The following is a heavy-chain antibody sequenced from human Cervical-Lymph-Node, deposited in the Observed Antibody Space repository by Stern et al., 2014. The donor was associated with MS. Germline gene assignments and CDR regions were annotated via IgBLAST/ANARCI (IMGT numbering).Heavy chain of an antibody. Sequence: ESGPTLVKPTQTLTLTCSFSGLSLNAGGVGMGWLRPPPGQALEWLGVIFSNGEKLYNPSLESRLTITHDTSTNLVVLLLTGLDPVDTATYFCVHTTGWFRYDYWGQGALVTVSS. CDR2: IFSNGEK. D-gene: IGHD2-15*01. CDR3: VHTTGWFRYDY. CDR1: GLSLNAGGVG. J-gene: IGHJ4*02. V-gene: IGHV2-5*01.